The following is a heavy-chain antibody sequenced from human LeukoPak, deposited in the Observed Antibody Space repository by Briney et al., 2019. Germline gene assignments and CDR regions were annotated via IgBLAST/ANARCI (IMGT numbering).Heavy chain of an antibody. Sequence: ASVKVSCKASGYTFTSYGISWVRQAPGQGLEWMGWISAYNGNTDYAQKLQGRVTMTTDTSTSTAYMELRSLRSDDTAVYYCARGNRGNYYDSSEWFDPWGQGTLVTVSS. V-gene: IGHV1-18*01. CDR3: ARGNRGNYYDSSEWFDP. CDR1: GYTFTSYG. CDR2: ISAYNGNT. D-gene: IGHD3-22*01. J-gene: IGHJ5*02.